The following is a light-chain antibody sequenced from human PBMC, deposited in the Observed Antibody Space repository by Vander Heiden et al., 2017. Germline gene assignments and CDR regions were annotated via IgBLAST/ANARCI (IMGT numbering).Light chain of an antibody. CDR3: SSYTSSSTPYV. V-gene: IGLV2-14*03. Sequence: QSALTQPASVSGSPGQSITLPCTGTSSDVGGYNYVSWYQQPPGKAPKLMIYDVIKRPSGVSNRFSGSKSGNTASLTISGLQAEDEADYYCSSYTSSSTPYVFGTGTKVTVL. CDR2: DVI. J-gene: IGLJ1*01. CDR1: SSDVGGYNY.